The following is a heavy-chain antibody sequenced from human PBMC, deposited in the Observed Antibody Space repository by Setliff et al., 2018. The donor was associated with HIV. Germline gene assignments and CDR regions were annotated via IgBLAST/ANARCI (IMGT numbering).Heavy chain of an antibody. V-gene: IGHV1-69*13. Sequence: ASVKVSCKASGGTFSTSAISWMRQAPGQGLEWMGGIIPFFGSANYAQKFQGRLTITADASSSTAYMELRSLRSDDTAMYYCARPGGSYGDYGWYLRFWGQETLVTVSS. J-gene: IGHJ4*02. D-gene: IGHD4-17*01. CDR1: GGTFSTSA. CDR3: ARPGGSYGDYGWYLRF. CDR2: IIPFFGSA.